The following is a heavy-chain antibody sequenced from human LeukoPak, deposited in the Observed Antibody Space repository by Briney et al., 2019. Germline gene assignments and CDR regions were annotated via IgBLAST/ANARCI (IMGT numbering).Heavy chain of an antibody. CDR1: GGTFSGYA. V-gene: IGHV1-69*13. Sequence: SVKVSCKASGGTFSGYAFSWVRQAPGQGLEWIGGIIPMFGRTNYAQTFQGRVTITADESTSTAYMELTSLRSDDTAVYYCARDQGLWFGELLPHGEYFQHWGQGTLVTVSS. J-gene: IGHJ1*01. CDR2: IIPMFGRT. CDR3: ARDQGLWFGELLPHGEYFQH. D-gene: IGHD3-10*01.